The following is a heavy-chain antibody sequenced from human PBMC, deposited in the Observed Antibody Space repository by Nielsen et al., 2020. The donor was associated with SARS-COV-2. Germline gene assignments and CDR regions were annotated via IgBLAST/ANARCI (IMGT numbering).Heavy chain of an antibody. Sequence: GGSLRLSCVASGFSFSSFSMNWVRQAPRKGLEWVANIKQDGSEKYYGDSVKGRFTISRDNAKNSLYLHMNSLRVEDTAVYYCVRDSSIVIWSGYPVDWGQGTLVTVSS. D-gene: IGHD3-3*01. V-gene: IGHV3-7*01. CDR3: VRDSSIVIWSGYPVD. CDR1: GFSFSSFS. J-gene: IGHJ4*02. CDR2: IKQDGSEK.